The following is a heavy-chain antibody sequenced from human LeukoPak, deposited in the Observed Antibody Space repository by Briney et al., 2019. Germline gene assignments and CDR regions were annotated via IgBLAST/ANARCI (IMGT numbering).Heavy chain of an antibody. CDR2: LYSGDST. D-gene: IGHD3-10*01. Sequence: GGSLRPSCAASGFSVSTNYMNWVRQAPGKGLEWVSILYSGDSTYYADSVKGRFIVSRDNSKNTLYLQMNALRVEDTAVYYCARVGDHYHWYLDVWGRGTLVTVSS. J-gene: IGHJ2*01. V-gene: IGHV3-53*01. CDR1: GFSVSTNY. CDR3: ARVGDHYHWYLDV.